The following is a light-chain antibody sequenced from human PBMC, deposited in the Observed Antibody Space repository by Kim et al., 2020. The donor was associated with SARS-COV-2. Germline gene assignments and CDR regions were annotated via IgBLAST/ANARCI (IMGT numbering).Light chain of an antibody. CDR1: QSVPGSY. Sequence: IVLPQYPCTLSLSPGEGATLTCRASQSVPGSYLAWFQQKPGQTPRLLIYDASNRATGIPDRFSGSGSGTDFTLTISRLEPEDFAVYYCHQYRVPPLPFGQENDLEI. V-gene: IGKV3-20*01. J-gene: IGKJ2*01. CDR3: HQYRVPPLP. CDR2: DAS.